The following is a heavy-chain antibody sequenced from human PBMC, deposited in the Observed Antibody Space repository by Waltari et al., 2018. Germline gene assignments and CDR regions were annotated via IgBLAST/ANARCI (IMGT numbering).Heavy chain of an antibody. J-gene: IGHJ4*02. CDR1: GYSISSGYY. V-gene: IGHV4-38-2*01. D-gene: IGHD3-10*01. Sequence: QVQLQESGPGLVKPSETLSLTCAVSGYSISSGYYWGWIRQPPGKGLEWIGSIYHSGSTYSNPSLKSRVTRSVDTSKNQFSLKLSSVTAADTAVYYCARNTLWFRELLGISYFDYWGQGTLVTVSS. CDR3: ARNTLWFRELLGISYFDY. CDR2: IYHSGST.